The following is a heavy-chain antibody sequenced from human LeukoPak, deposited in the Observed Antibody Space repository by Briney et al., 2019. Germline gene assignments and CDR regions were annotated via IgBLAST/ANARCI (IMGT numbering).Heavy chain of an antibody. CDR1: AGSFTGYY. D-gene: IGHD3-10*01. V-gene: IGHV4-34*01. Sequence: SETLSLTCAVNAGSFTGYYWSWIRQPPGKGLERIGEIDHTGSISYHPSLRSRVTISVDTFKNQFSLNLRSVTAADRAIYYCARGGYGPGSHYRYWGQGTLVTVSS. CDR2: IDHTGSI. CDR3: ARGGYGPGSHYRY. J-gene: IGHJ4*02.